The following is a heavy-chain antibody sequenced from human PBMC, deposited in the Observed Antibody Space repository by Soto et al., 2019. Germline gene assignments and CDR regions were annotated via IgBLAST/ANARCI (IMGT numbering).Heavy chain of an antibody. V-gene: IGHV5-51*01. D-gene: IGHD5-18*01. Sequence: GESLKISCKGSGYSFTSYWIGWVRQMPGKGLEWMGIIYPGDSDTRYSPSFQGQVTISADKSISTAYLQWSSLKASDTAMYYCARQVRSGYSYGLRGWFDPWGQGTLVTVSS. CDR3: ARQVRSGYSYGLRGWFDP. CDR2: IYPGDSDT. J-gene: IGHJ5*01. CDR1: GYSFTSYW.